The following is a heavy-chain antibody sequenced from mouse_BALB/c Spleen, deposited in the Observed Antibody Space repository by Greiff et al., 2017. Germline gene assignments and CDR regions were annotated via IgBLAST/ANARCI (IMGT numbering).Heavy chain of an antibody. D-gene: IGHD1-1*01. J-gene: IGHJ4*01. V-gene: IGHV1-77*01. CDR3: ARATTVVATRAMDY. CDR1: GYTFTSYY. CDR2: IYPGSGNT. Sequence: QVQLQQSGPELVKPGASVRISCKASGYTFTSYYINWVKQRTGQGLEWIGEIYPGSGNTYYNEKFKGKATLTADKSSSTAYMQLSSLTSEDSAVYFCARATTVVATRAMDYWGQGTSVTVSS.